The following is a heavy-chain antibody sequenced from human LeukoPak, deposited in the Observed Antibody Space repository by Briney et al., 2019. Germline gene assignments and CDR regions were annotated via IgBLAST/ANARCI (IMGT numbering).Heavy chain of an antibody. CDR2: AYSDGNT. CDR1: GLTVNSTY. CDR3: ARLFGSGWPGYFYYAMDV. Sequence: GGSLRLSCAASGLTVNSTYISWVRQAPGKGLEWVSVAYSDGNTYYAGSVKGRFTISRDNSKNTLFLQMSSLRAEDTAVYYCARLFGSGWPGYFYYAMDVWGQGTTVAVSS. J-gene: IGHJ6*02. V-gene: IGHV3-66*04. D-gene: IGHD6-19*01.